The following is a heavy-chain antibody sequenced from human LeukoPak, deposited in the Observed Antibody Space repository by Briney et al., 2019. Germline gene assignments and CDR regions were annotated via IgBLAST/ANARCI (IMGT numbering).Heavy chain of an antibody. CDR2: IYYSGST. Sequence: SETLSLTCTVSGGSISSYYWSWIRQPPGKGLEWIGYIYYSGSTNYNPSLKSRVTISVDTSKNQFSLKLSSVSAEDTAVYYCARRGKYSSSSGRYWYFDLWGRGTLVTVSS. CDR3: ARRGKYSSSSGRYWYFDL. V-gene: IGHV4-59*08. J-gene: IGHJ2*01. D-gene: IGHD6-6*01. CDR1: GGSISSYY.